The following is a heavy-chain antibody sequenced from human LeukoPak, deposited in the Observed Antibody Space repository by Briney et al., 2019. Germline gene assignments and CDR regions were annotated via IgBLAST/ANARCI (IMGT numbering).Heavy chain of an antibody. Sequence: GGSLRLSCAASGFTFSSNWMHWVRQAPGKGLEWVANINQHGSEEFYVDSVKGRFTISRDNAKNSLYLQMNSLRAEDTAVYYCARDLHLLDGPADDAFDIWGQGTMVTVSS. D-gene: IGHD2-15*01. CDR1: GFTFSSNW. J-gene: IGHJ3*02. CDR2: INQHGSEE. V-gene: IGHV3-7*01. CDR3: ARDLHLLDGPADDAFDI.